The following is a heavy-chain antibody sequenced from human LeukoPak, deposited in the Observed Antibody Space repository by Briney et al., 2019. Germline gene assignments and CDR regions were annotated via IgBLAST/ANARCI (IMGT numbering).Heavy chain of an antibody. CDR1: GYTFTSYG. J-gene: IGHJ5*02. V-gene: IGHV1-18*01. Sequence: ASVKVSCKASGYTFTSYGISWVRQAPGQGLEWMGWISAYNGNTNYAQKLQGRVTMTTDTSTSTAYMELRSLRSEDTAVYYCARLCVGSSTSCYSWFDPWGQGTLVTVSS. CDR3: ARLCVGSSTSCYSWFDP. CDR2: ISAYNGNT. D-gene: IGHD2-2*02.